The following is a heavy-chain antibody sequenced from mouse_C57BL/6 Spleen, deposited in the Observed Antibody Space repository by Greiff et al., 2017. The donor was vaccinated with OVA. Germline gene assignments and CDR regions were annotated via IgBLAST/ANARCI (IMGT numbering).Heavy chain of an antibody. CDR1: GYTFTSYW. J-gene: IGHJ3*01. Sequence: QVQLQQPGAELVMPGASVKLSCKASGYTFTSYWMHWVKQRPGQGLEWIGEIDPSDSYTNYNQKFKGKSTLTVDKSSSTAYMQLSSLTSEDSAVYYGAREKFMVTGWFAYWGQGTLVTVSA. D-gene: IGHD2-2*01. CDR3: AREKFMVTGWFAY. V-gene: IGHV1-69*01. CDR2: IDPSDSYT.